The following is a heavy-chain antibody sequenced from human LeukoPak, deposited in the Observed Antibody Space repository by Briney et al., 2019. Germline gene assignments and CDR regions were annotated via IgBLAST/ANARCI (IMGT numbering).Heavy chain of an antibody. CDR1: GFTFSSYS. CDR2: SQSFTGTT. D-gene: IGHD6-13*01. Sequence: GGSLRLSCAASGFTFSSYSMNWIRQAPGKGLEWVSYSQSFTGTTSYADSEEDRFTISSDNAKNSLYLQMNSLRAEDTAVYYCAREGQQRSFPYYYYYGMDVWGQGTTVTVSS. J-gene: IGHJ6*02. CDR3: AREGQQRSFPYYYYYGMDV. V-gene: IGHV3-48*01.